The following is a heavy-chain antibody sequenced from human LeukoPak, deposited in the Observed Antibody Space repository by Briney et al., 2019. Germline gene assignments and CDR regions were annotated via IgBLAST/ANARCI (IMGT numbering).Heavy chain of an antibody. J-gene: IGHJ4*02. CDR3: ARNLIPEQLILNF. V-gene: IGHV4-59*01. Sequence: SETLSLTCTVSGGSISDYYLSWIRQSPGKGLEWIGYIYYTGSTNYNPSLKSRVTMSVDTSKNQFSLNLKSVTPEDTAVYYCARNLIPEQLILNFWGQGTLVTVSS. D-gene: IGHD6-13*01. CDR2: IYYTGST. CDR1: GGSISDYY.